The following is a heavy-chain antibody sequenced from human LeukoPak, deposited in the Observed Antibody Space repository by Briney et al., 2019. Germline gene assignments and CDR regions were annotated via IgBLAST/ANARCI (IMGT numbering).Heavy chain of an antibody. D-gene: IGHD4-17*01. Sequence: HPGGSLRLSCAASGFTFSSYWMSWVRQAPGKGLKWVSGFRGSGVATFYADSVKGRFTISRDNSKNTLYLQMNSLRAEDTAVYYCAKGQRFYGEYYFDYWGQGTLVTVSS. V-gene: IGHV3-23*01. CDR2: FRGSGVAT. CDR1: GFTFSSYW. CDR3: AKGQRFYGEYYFDY. J-gene: IGHJ4*02.